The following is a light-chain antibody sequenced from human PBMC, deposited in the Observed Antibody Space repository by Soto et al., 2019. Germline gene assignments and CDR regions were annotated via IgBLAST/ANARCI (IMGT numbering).Light chain of an antibody. J-gene: IGKJ1*01. CDR2: KAS. V-gene: IGKV1-5*03. CDR1: QSISTW. CDR3: QQYNSYSPT. Sequence: DSQMAQSPSTLSASVGDRFTITCRASQSISTWLAWYQQEPGKAPKLLIHKASSLQSGVPSRFSGSGSGTDFTLTISSLHPDDFAPYYCQQYNSYSPTFGQGTKVDI.